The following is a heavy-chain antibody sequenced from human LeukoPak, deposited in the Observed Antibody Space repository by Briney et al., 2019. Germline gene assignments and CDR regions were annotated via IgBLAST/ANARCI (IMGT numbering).Heavy chain of an antibody. J-gene: IGHJ3*02. V-gene: IGHV3-7*05. CDR2: IKQDGSEK. Sequence: PGGSLRLSCAASGFTFSGYWMSWVRQAPGKGLEWVANIKQDGSEKYYVDSVKGRFTLSRDNAKNSLYLQMNSLRAEDTAVYYCARSNDFDIWGQGIMVTVSS. CDR1: GFTFSGYW. CDR3: ARSNDFDI.